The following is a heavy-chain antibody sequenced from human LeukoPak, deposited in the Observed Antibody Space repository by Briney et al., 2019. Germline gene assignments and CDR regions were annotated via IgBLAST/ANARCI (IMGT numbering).Heavy chain of an antibody. V-gene: IGHV3-74*01. CDR1: GFTFSSYW. CDR2: INSDGSST. J-gene: IGHJ6*03. CDR3: ARGGIGDYGGTDYYYYYMDV. D-gene: IGHD4-23*01. Sequence: GGSLRLSCAASGFTFSSYWMHWVRQAPGKGLVWVSRINSDGSSTSYADSVKGRFTISRDNAKNSLYLQMNSLRAEDTAVYYCARGGIGDYGGTDYYYYYMDVWGKGTTVTVSS.